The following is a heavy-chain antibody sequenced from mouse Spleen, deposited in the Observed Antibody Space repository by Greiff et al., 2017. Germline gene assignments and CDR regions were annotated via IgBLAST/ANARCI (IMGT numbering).Heavy chain of an antibody. Sequence: EVKLMESGGGLVKPGGSLKLSCAASGFTFSSYAMSWVRQTPEKRLEWVATISDGGSYTYYPDNVKGRFTISRDNAKNNLYLQMSHLKSEDTAMYYCARAQFITTVVDYFDYWGQGTTLTVSS. CDR1: GFTFSSYA. V-gene: IGHV5-4*03. J-gene: IGHJ2*01. CDR3: ARAQFITTVVDYFDY. D-gene: IGHD1-1*01. CDR2: ISDGGSYT.